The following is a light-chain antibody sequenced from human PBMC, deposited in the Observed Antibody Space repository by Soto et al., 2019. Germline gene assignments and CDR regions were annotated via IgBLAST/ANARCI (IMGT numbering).Light chain of an antibody. V-gene: IGKV3-15*01. CDR1: QSVSSN. CDR3: QQYNNWPPVFT. J-gene: IGKJ3*01. Sequence: EIVMTQSPATLSVSPGERATLSCRASQSVSSNLAWYQQKPGQAPRLLIYGASTRATGIPARFSGSGSGTEFTLTISSLQPEDFAVYYCQQYNNWPPVFTFGPGNKVDIK. CDR2: GAS.